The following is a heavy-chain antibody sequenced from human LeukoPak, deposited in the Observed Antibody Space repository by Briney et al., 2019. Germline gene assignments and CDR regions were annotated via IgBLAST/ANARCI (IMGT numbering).Heavy chain of an antibody. Sequence: GSLRLSCAASGFTFSSYAMSWIRQPPGKGLEWIGYIYYSVSTNYNPSLKSRVTISVDTSKNQFSLKLSSVTAADTAVYYCARLVSGSHHYFDYWGQGTLVTVSS. CDR3: ARLVSGSHHYFDY. J-gene: IGHJ4*02. CDR2: IYYSVST. V-gene: IGHV4-59*08. CDR1: GFTFSSYA. D-gene: IGHD5-12*01.